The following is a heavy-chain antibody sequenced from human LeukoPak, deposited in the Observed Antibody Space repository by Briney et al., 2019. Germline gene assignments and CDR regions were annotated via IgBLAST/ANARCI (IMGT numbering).Heavy chain of an antibody. CDR3: ARGIVGATRGLFDY. CDR2: INHSGST. D-gene: IGHD1-26*01. V-gene: IGHV4-34*01. Sequence: PSETLSLTCAVYGGSFGGYYWSWIRQSPGKGLESIGEINHSGSTNYNPSLKSRVSISVDTSMNQFSLKLSSVTAADTAVYYCARGIVGATRGLFDYWGQGMLVTVSS. CDR1: GGSFGGYY. J-gene: IGHJ4*02.